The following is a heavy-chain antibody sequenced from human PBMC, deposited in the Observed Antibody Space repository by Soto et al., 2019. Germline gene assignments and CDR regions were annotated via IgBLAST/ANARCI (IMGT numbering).Heavy chain of an antibody. CDR1: GFIFNNYG. D-gene: IGHD2-2*01. Sequence: PGGSLRLSCVGSGFIFNNYGFHWVRQAPGKGLERVAVIWSDGSEKYYADSVKGRFTISRDNSKNTLYLEMNSLRAEDTALYFCARDSRTHYTFDYWGQGTLVTVSS. CDR2: IWSDGSEK. CDR3: ARDSRTHYTFDY. J-gene: IGHJ4*02. V-gene: IGHV3-33*01.